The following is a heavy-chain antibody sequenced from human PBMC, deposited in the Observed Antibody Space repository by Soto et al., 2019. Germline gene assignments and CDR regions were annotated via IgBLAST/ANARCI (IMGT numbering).Heavy chain of an antibody. CDR3: ARETVTRRFVFAD. D-gene: IGHD3-10*01. V-gene: IGHV3-23*01. CDR2: ILHDDSGR. CDR1: GFSFSTHA. Sequence: GGSLRLSCAATGFSFSTHAMSWFRQAPGKGLEWLASILHDDSGRYYADSVRGRFSIYRDNSESTLYVQMDSLRPEDTALYFCARETVTRRFVFADWGQGTLVTVSS. J-gene: IGHJ1*01.